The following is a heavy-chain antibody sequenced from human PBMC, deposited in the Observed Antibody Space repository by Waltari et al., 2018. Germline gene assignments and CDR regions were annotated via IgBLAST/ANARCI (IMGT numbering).Heavy chain of an antibody. Sequence: EVQLVESGGGLVQPGGSLRLSCAASGFTFSSYEMNWVRQAPGKGLELVSYISSSGSTIYYADSLRSRFTTSRDNAKNSLYLQMNSLRAEDTAVYYCARDLGYSYGISWGYWGQGTLVTVSS. CDR2: ISSSGSTI. CDR3: ARDLGYSYGISWGY. CDR1: GFTFSSYE. D-gene: IGHD5-18*01. J-gene: IGHJ4*02. V-gene: IGHV3-48*03.